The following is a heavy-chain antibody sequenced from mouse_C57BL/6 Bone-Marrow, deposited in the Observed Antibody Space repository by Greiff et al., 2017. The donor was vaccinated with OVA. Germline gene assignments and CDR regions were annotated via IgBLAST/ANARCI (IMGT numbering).Heavy chain of an antibody. Sequence: VKLMESGPELVKPGASVKKSCKASGYSFTSYYIHWVKQMPGHVLEWIGWIYPGSGNTKYNEKFKGKATLTADTSSSTAYMQLSSLTSEDSAVYYCAFITTAPFDYWGQGTTLTVSS. J-gene: IGHJ2*01. D-gene: IGHD1-1*01. V-gene: IGHV1-66*01. CDR1: GYSFTSYY. CDR3: AFITTAPFDY. CDR2: IYPGSGNT.